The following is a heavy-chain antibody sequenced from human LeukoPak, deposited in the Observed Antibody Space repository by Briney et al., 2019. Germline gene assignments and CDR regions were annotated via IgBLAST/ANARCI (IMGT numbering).Heavy chain of an antibody. J-gene: IGHJ4*02. D-gene: IGHD6-19*01. CDR3: AHSLRIAVAGPPGVFDY. CDR1: GFSLSTSGVG. V-gene: IGHV2-5*02. Sequence: SGPTLVNPTQTLTLTSTFSGFSLSTSGVGVGWIRQPPGKALEWLALIYWDDDKRYSPSLKSRLTITKDTSKNQVVLTMTNMDPVDTATYYCAHSLRIAVAGPPGVFDYWGQGTLVTVSS. CDR2: IYWDDDK.